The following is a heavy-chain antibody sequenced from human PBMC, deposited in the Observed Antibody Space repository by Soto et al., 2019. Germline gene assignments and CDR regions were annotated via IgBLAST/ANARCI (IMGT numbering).Heavy chain of an antibody. CDR3: ARDGFCSAGTCFDGYVDL. CDR1: GGSITNYY. V-gene: IGHV4-59*01. J-gene: IGHJ2*01. Sequence: QVQLQESGPGLVKPSETLSLTCTVSGGSITNYYWSWSWIRQPPGKGLEWIGYIYHSGSTSYNPSLKSRVTMAVDTSKNQFSLRLNSVTAADTAVYYCARDGFCSAGTCFDGYVDLWGRGTLVTVSS. CDR2: IYHSGST. D-gene: IGHD2-15*01.